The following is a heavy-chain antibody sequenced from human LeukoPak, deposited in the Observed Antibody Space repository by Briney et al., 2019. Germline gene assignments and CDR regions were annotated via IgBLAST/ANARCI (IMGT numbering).Heavy chain of an antibody. CDR1: GFPFNSFW. Sequence: PGGSLRLSCAASGFPFNSFWMHWVRQAPGKGLVWVSDMNEYSTTIRYADSVKGRFTISRDNAKSILYLQMNNLRAEDTAMYFWDRGGVNPVVHWGEGTLVTVSS. J-gene: IGHJ4*02. D-gene: IGHD1-14*01. V-gene: IGHV3-74*01. CDR2: MNEYSTTI. CDR3: DRGGVNPVVH.